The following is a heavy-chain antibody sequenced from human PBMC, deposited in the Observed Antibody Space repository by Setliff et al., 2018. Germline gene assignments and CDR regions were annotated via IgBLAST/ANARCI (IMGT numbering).Heavy chain of an antibody. CDR2: ISSDAMIK. CDR3: ARVSGYDTTGYSLLY. D-gene: IGHD3-22*01. V-gene: IGHV3-30*03. CDR1: GFSFSSYA. Sequence: PGGSLRLSCAASGFSFSSYAIHWVRQAPGKGLEWLTVISSDAMIKLYVDSVKGRFTVSRDNSNNTVYLHLSSPRPEDTAVYYCARVSGYDTTGYSLLYWGQGTLVTVSS. J-gene: IGHJ4*02.